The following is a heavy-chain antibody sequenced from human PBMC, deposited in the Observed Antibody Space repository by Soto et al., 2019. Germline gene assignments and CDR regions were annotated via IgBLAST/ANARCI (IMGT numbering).Heavy chain of an antibody. Sequence: SETLSLTCTVSGGSISGYYWSWIRQPPGKGPEWIGYIHYSGGTNSNPSLKSRVLISVDTSKNQFSLKLSSVTAADTAVYYCARYYCGSSCYHFDSWGQGTLVTVSS. CDR2: IHYSGGT. V-gene: IGHV4-59*08. CDR1: GGSISGYY. D-gene: IGHD2-21*01. CDR3: ARYYCGSSCYHFDS. J-gene: IGHJ4*02.